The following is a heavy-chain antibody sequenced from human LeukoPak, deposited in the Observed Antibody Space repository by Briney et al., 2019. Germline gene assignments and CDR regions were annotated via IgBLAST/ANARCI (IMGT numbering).Heavy chain of an antibody. V-gene: IGHV3-66*01. Sequence: GGSLRLSCAASGFTFSSYGMHWVRQAPGKGLEWVSLIYSGGSTYYADSVKGRFTISRDNSKNTLYLQMNSLRAEDTAVYYCARSLGSSGYQDYWGQGTLVTVSS. CDR3: ARSLGSSGYQDY. CDR2: IYSGGST. D-gene: IGHD3-22*01. CDR1: GFTFSSYG. J-gene: IGHJ4*02.